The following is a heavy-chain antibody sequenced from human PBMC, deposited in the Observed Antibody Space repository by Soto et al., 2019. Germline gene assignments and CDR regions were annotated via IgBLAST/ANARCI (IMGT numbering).Heavy chain of an antibody. CDR2: ISGSGGST. J-gene: IGHJ3*02. V-gene: IGHV3-23*01. Sequence: EVQLLESGGGLVQPGGSLRLSCAASGFTFSSYAMSWVRQAPGKGLEWVSAISGSGGSTYYADSVKGRFTISRDNSKNSLYRQRNSLRAEDTAVDYCAKMGISTPYAFDIWGQGTMVTVSA. D-gene: IGHD1-20*01. CDR3: AKMGISTPYAFDI. CDR1: GFTFSSYA.